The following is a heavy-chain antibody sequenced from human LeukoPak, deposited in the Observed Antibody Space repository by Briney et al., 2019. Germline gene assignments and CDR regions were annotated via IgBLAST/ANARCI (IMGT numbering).Heavy chain of an antibody. D-gene: IGHD2-15*01. CDR3: ARPGYCSGGSCLP. CDR1: GFTFSSYS. J-gene: IGHJ5*02. CDR2: ISSSSSTI. V-gene: IGHV3-48*04. Sequence: GGSLRLSCAASGFTFSSYSMNWVRQAPGKGLEWVSYISSSSSTIYYADSVKGRFTISRDNAKNSLYLQMNSLRAEDTAVYYCARPGYCSGGSCLPWGQGTLVTVSS.